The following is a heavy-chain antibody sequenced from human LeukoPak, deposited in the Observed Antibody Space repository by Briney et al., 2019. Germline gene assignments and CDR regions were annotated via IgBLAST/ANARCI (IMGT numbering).Heavy chain of an antibody. D-gene: IGHD6-13*01. V-gene: IGHV1-69*04. CDR1: GGTFSSYA. J-gene: IGHJ4*02. CDR2: IIPILGIA. Sequence: SVKVSCKASGGTFSSYAISWVRQAPGQGLEWMGRIIPILGIANYAQKFQGRVTITADKSTSTAYMELSSLRSEDTAVYYCARGVGIAAAFDYWGQGTLVTVSS. CDR3: ARGVGIAAAFDY.